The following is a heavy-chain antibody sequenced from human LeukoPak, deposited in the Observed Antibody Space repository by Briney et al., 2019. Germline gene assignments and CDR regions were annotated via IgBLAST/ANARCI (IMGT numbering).Heavy chain of an antibody. Sequence: GGSLRLSCAASGFTFSSYSMNWVRQAPGKGLEWVSSISSSSSYIYYADSVKGRFTISRDNAKNSLYLQMNSLRAEDTAVYYCASYGSGSYYNGIYWGQGTLVTVSS. CDR3: ASYGSGSYYNGIY. CDR2: ISSSSSYI. J-gene: IGHJ4*02. CDR1: GFTFSSYS. V-gene: IGHV3-21*01. D-gene: IGHD3-10*01.